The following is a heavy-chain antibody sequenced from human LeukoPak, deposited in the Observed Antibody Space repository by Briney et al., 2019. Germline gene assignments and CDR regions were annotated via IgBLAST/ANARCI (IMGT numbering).Heavy chain of an antibody. CDR2: ISSSSYI. CDR1: GFTFSSYS. V-gene: IGHV3-21*01. CDR3: ARDPGAYYDFWSGRTHGMDV. J-gene: IGHJ6*02. D-gene: IGHD3-3*01. Sequence: GGSLRLSCAASGFTFSSYSMNWVRQAPGKGLEWVSSISSSSYIYYADSVKGRFTISRDNAKNSLYLQMNSLRAEDTAVYYCARDPGAYYDFWSGRTHGMDVWGQGTTVTVSS.